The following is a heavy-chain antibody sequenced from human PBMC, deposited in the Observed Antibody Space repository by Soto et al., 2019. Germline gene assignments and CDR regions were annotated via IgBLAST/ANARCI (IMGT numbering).Heavy chain of an antibody. CDR2: IRGQAAGGTT. Sequence: EVLLVESGGGLVKPGGSLRLSCAASGFTFSAAWMSWVRQAPGKGLEWVGLIRGQAAGGTTDYAAPVKGRFTISKDESKDTLYLQMRSLETEDTAVYYCTWLVFDAYNTWGQGTLVTVSS. CDR3: TWLVFDAYNT. CDR1: GFTFSAAW. D-gene: IGHD6-6*01. V-gene: IGHV3-15*01. J-gene: IGHJ3*02.